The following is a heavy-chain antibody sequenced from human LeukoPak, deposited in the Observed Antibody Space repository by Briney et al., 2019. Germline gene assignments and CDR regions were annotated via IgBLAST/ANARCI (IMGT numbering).Heavy chain of an antibody. CDR2: ISSSSSTI. V-gene: IGHV3-48*01. CDR3: AKELRRYYYDDNGQEFDP. CDR1: GFTFSHYG. J-gene: IGHJ5*02. Sequence: GGSLRLSCAPSGFTFSHYGMHWVRQAPGKGLEWVSYISSSSSTIYYADSVKGRFPISRDKRKKSLYVQKSSLSTEDTAMYLFAKELRRYYYDDNGQEFDPWGQGTLVTGSS. D-gene: IGHD3-22*01.